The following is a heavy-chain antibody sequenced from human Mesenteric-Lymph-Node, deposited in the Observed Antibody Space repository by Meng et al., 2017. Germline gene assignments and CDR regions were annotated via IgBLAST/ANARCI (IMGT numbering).Heavy chain of an antibody. Sequence: QRQLQESGPGLVKPSETLSLTCTGSGGSISRNGYYWDWVRQPPGKGLEWIGAIYHSGSTSYNPSPQSRVTMFVDTSKNQFSLMLTSVTATDTAVYYCARRRGGSGRDCWGQGTLVTVSS. CDR1: GGSISRNGYY. J-gene: IGHJ4*02. CDR2: IYHSGST. CDR3: ARRRGGSGRDC. D-gene: IGHD3-10*01. V-gene: IGHV4-39*01.